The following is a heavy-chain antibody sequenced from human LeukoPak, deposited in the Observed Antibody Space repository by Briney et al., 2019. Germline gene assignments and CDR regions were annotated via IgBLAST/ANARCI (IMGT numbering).Heavy chain of an antibody. CDR3: ARFRDDYVWGSYTPPKDFDY. CDR1: GFTFNTYG. D-gene: IGHD3-16*01. V-gene: IGHV3-7*01. J-gene: IGHJ4*02. Sequence: GGSLRLSCAASGFTFNTYGMSWVRQAPGRGLEWVATISQDGGAKYYVDSGKGRFTISRDNAKNSLYLQMNYLRAEDTAVYYCARFRDDYVWGSYTPPKDFDYWGQGSLVTVSS. CDR2: ISQDGGAK.